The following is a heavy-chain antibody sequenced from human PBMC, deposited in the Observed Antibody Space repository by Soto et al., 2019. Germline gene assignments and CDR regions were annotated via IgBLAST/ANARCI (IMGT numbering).Heavy chain of an antibody. CDR1: GGSFRTYS. J-gene: IGHJ5*02. D-gene: IGHD2-2*01. CDR2: INPILDIA. CDR3: ARGPVVVVPDDMFTRHNWFDP. Sequence: QVQLVQSGAEVREPGSSVKVSCKASGGSFRTYSITWVQQAPGKGLEGMGKINPILDIADYAQTFQGRVTITADKSTSIAYMELNSLRSEDTAVYYCARGPVVVVPDDMFTRHNWFDPWGQGTRVTVSP. V-gene: IGHV1-69*02.